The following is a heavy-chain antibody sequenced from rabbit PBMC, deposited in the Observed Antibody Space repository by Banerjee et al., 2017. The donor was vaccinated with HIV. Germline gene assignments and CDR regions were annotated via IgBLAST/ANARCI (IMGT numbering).Heavy chain of an antibody. CDR2: IYTGTSGST. D-gene: IGHD6-1*01. CDR1: GFDLSSYYY. J-gene: IGHJ4*01. V-gene: IGHV1S45*01. Sequence: QEQLEESGGGLVTPAGTLTLTCKASGFDLSSYYYMCWVRQAPGKGLELIACIYTGTSGSTYYANWAKGRFTISKTSSTTVTLQMTSLTAADTATYFCARDRCGGCTYYGWGYALWGQGTLVTVS. CDR3: ARDRCGGCTYYGWGYAL.